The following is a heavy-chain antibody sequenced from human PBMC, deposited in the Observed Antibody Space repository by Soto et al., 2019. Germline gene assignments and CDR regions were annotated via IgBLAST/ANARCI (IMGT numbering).Heavy chain of an antibody. CDR3: ARLYGSYRYYYYGMDV. CDR1: GGSISSSSYY. Sequence: QLLESGPGLVKPSETLSLTCTVSGGSISSSSYYWGWIRQPPGKGLEWIGSIYYSGSTYYNPSLKSRVTISVDTSKNQFSLKLSSVTAADTAVYYCARLYGSYRYYYYGMDVWGQGTTVTVSS. J-gene: IGHJ6*02. CDR2: IYYSGST. D-gene: IGHD1-26*01. V-gene: IGHV4-39*01.